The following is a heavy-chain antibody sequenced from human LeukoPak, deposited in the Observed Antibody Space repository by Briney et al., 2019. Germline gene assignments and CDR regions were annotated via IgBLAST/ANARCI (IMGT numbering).Heavy chain of an antibody. CDR2: ISGSGGST. V-gene: IGHV3-23*01. Sequence: GGSLRLSCAASGFTFSSYAMSWVRLAPGKGLEWVSAISGSGGSTYYADSVKGRFTISRDNSKNTLYLQMNSLRAEDTAVYYCAKDGGYCSSTSCFDAFDIWGQGTMVTVSS. CDR3: AKDGGYCSSTSCFDAFDI. J-gene: IGHJ3*02. CDR1: GFTFSSYA. D-gene: IGHD2-2*01.